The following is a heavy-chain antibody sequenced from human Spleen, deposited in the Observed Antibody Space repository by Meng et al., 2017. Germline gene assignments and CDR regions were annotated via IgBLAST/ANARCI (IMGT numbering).Heavy chain of an antibody. D-gene: IGHD3-22*01. CDR2: IHYSGST. CDR1: GGSISSGGYY. Sequence: QVQLQESGPGLVKPSQTLSLTCTVSGGSISSGGYYWGWIRQLPGKGLEWIAYIHYSGSTYYSPSLKSRVTISVDTSKNQLSLKLSSMTAADTAVYYCARYVFDSSSLYSNWFDPWGQGTLVTVSS. CDR3: ARYVFDSSSLYSNWFDP. J-gene: IGHJ5*02. V-gene: IGHV4-31*03.